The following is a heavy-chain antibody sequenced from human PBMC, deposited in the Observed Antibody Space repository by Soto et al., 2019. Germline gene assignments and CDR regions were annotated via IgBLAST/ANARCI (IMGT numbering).Heavy chain of an antibody. CDR3: AKELPSSEIVVGGDAFDI. V-gene: IGHV3-23*01. CDR2: ISGSGGST. CDR1: GFTFSSYA. J-gene: IGHJ3*02. Sequence: EVQLLESGGGLVQPGGSLRLSCAASGFTFSSYAMSWVRQAPGKGLEWVSAISGSGGSTYYADSVKGRFTISRDNSKNTLYLQMNSLRAEDTAVYYCAKELPSSEIVVGGDAFDIWVQGTMVTVSS. D-gene: IGHD3-22*01.